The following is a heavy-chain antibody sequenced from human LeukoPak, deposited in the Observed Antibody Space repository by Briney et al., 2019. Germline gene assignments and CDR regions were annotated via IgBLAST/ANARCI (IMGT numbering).Heavy chain of an antibody. J-gene: IGHJ4*02. D-gene: IGHD6-13*01. CDR2: IRSKAYGGTT. CDR1: GFTFRTYA. CDR3: TRSRQQLALDY. Sequence: GGSLRLSCAASGFTFRTYAMNWVRQAPGKGLEWVGFIRSKAYGGTTEYAASVKGRFTISRDDSKSIAYLQMNSLKTEDTAVYYCTRSRQQLALDYWGQGTLVTVSS. V-gene: IGHV3-49*04.